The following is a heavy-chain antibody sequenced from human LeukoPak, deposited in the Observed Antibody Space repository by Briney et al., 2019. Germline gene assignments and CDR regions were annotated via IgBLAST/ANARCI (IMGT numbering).Heavy chain of an antibody. CDR2: IYPGDSDT. Sequence: GESLQISSWGSGYSFTSYWIGWGRRMPGKGRVGMGSIYPGDSDTRYSPSFQGQVTISADKSISTAYLQWSSLKASDTAMYYCARHGSGQWRYYYGMDVWGKGTTVTVSS. D-gene: IGHD6-19*01. J-gene: IGHJ6*04. V-gene: IGHV5-51*01. CDR3: ARHGSGQWRYYYGMDV. CDR1: GYSFTSYW.